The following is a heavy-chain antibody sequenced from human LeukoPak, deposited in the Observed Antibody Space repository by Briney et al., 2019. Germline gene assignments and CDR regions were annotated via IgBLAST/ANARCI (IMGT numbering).Heavy chain of an antibody. CDR2: INSDGSST. Sequence: GGSLRLSCAASGFTFSSYGMHWVRQAPGKGLVWVSRINSDGSSTSYADSVKGRFTISRDNAKNTLYLQMNSLRAEDTAVYYCARVPDSGSAIDYWGQGTLVTVSS. D-gene: IGHD1-26*01. CDR3: ARVPDSGSAIDY. CDR1: GFTFSSYG. J-gene: IGHJ4*02. V-gene: IGHV3-74*01.